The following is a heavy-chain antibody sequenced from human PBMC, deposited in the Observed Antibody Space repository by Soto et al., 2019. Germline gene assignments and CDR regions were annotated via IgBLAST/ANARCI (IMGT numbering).Heavy chain of an antibody. V-gene: IGHV4-34*01. J-gene: IGHJ4*02. D-gene: IGHD1-26*01. CDR3: ARDGVGATDY. CDR1: GGSFSGYY. CDR2: INHSGST. Sequence: SETLSLTCAVYGGSFSGYYWSWIRQPPGKGLEWIGEINHSGSTNYNPSLKSRVTISVDTSKNQFSLKLSSVTAADTAVYYCARDGVGATDYWGQGTLVTVSS.